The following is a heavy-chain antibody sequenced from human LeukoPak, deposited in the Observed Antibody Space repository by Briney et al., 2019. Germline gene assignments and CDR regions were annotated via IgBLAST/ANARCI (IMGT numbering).Heavy chain of an antibody. CDR1: GGSISSYY. J-gene: IGHJ4*02. D-gene: IGHD3-3*01. CDR2: IYYSGST. V-gene: IGHV4-59*01. CDR3: ARDPYDFWSGYYRESYFDY. Sequence: KPSETLSLTCTVSGGSISSYYWSWVRQPPGKGLEWIGYIYYSGSTNYNPSLKSRVTISVDTSKNQFSLKLSSVTAADTAVYYCARDPYDFWSGYYRESYFDYWGQGTLVTVSS.